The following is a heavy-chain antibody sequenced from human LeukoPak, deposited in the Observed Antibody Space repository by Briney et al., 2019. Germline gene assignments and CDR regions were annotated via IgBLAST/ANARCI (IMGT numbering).Heavy chain of an antibody. J-gene: IGHJ4*02. CDR1: GFTFTNAW. D-gene: IGHD3-10*01. V-gene: IGHV3-15*07. Sequence: GGSLRLSCAASGFTFTNAWMNWVRQAPGKGLEWVGRIKSTTDGGTTDYAAPVKGRFTISRDDSKNTPYLQTNSLKTEDTAVYFCTRIIKGGALDYWGQGTLVTVSS. CDR2: IKSTTDGGTT. CDR3: TRIIKGGALDY.